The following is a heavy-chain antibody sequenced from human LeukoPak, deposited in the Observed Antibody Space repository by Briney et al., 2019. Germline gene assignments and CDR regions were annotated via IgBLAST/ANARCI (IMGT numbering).Heavy chain of an antibody. CDR1: GFTFSSYW. J-gene: IGHJ4*02. CDR2: INSDGSST. V-gene: IGHV3-74*01. Sequence: GGSLRLSCAASGFTFSSYWMHWVRQAPGKGLVWVSRINSDGSSTSYADSVKGRFTISRDNAKNALYLQMNSLRAEDTAVYYCAKGEATVTGDCWGQGTLVTVSS. CDR3: AKGEATVTGDC. D-gene: IGHD4-17*01.